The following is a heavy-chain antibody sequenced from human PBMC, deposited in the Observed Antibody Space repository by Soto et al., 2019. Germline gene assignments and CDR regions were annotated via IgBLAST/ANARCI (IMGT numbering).Heavy chain of an antibody. D-gene: IGHD3-9*01. J-gene: IGHJ6*02. CDR2: IYYSGST. V-gene: IGHV4-59*08. CDR1: GGSISSYY. CDR3: ARFDWLRYGMDV. Sequence: QVQLQESGPGLVKPSETLSLTCTVSGGSISSYYWSWIRQPPGKGLEWIGYIYYSGSTNYNPSRKSRVTISVATSKNQFSLKLSSVTAADTAVYYCARFDWLRYGMDVWGQGTTVTVSS.